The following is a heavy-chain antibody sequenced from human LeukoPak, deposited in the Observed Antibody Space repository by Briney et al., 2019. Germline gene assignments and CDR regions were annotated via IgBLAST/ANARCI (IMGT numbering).Heavy chain of an antibody. Sequence: GASVKVSCKASGYTFTDYYMHWVRQAPGQGLEWMGIINPSGVTTSYAQKFQDRVTMTRDMSTRTVYMELSSLRSEDTAVYYCARGAVAGNSVLLGYWGQGTLVTVSS. CDR2: INPSGVTT. D-gene: IGHD6-19*01. J-gene: IGHJ4*02. V-gene: IGHV1-46*01. CDR1: GYTFTDYY. CDR3: ARGAVAGNSVLLGY.